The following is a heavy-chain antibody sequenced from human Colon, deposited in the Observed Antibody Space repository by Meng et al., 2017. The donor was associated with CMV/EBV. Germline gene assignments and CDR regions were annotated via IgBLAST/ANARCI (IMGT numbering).Heavy chain of an antibody. J-gene: IGHJ4*02. CDR2: VSGSGGST. Sequence: GESLKISCATSGFTFRNYGMSWVRQAPGKGLEWVSSVSGSGGSTYHADAVKGRFTVSKDNAEEMMYLQMNSLRAEDTGIYYCTRDRSREYCIGTNCYSNDYWGQGTLVTVSS. D-gene: IGHD2-21*02. CDR1: GFTFRNYG. V-gene: IGHV3-23*01. CDR3: TRDRSREYCIGTNCYSNDY.